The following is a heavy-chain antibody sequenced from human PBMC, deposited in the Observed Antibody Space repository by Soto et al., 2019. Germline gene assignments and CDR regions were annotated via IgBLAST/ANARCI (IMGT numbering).Heavy chain of an antibody. Sequence: QVQLQEAGPGLVKPSQTLSLTCIVSGGSISSGNHFWSWIRQPPGKGLEWIGYIFYSGTAYYNSSPKSRVSISVDTSKNQFSLHLSSVTAAAPAMYSCAREVITPVHQGADEAFEVWGQGTMVTVSS. D-gene: IGHD2-21*01. CDR1: GGSISSGNHF. J-gene: IGHJ3*01. CDR2: IFYSGTA. V-gene: IGHV4-30-4*01. CDR3: AREVITPVHQGADEAFEV.